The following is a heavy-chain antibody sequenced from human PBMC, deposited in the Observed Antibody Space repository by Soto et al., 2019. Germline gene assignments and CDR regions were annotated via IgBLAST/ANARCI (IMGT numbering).Heavy chain of an antibody. CDR1: GGTFSSYT. CDR2: IIPILGIA. CDR3: ARGYGDYFTLDY. J-gene: IGHJ4*02. D-gene: IGHD4-17*01. V-gene: IGHV1-69*02. Sequence: QVQLVQSGAEVKKPGSSVKVSCKASGGTFSSYTISWVRQAPGQGLEWMGRIIPILGIANYAQKFQVRVTITADKSTSTAYMELSSPRSEDTAVYYCARGYGDYFTLDYWGQGTLVTVSS.